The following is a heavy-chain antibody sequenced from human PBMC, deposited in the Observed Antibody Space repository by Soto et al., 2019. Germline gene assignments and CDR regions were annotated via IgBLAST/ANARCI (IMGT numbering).Heavy chain of an antibody. CDR3: ARSGIAAAGPWNYYMDV. CDR2: ISGSGGST. J-gene: IGHJ6*03. V-gene: IGHV3-23*01. D-gene: IGHD6-13*01. Sequence: PGGSLRLSCAASGFTFSSYAMSWVRQASGKGLEWVSAISGSGGSTYYADSVKGRFTISRDNSKNTLYLQMNSLRAEDTAVYYCARSGIAAAGPWNYYMDVWGKGTTVTVSS. CDR1: GFTFSSYA.